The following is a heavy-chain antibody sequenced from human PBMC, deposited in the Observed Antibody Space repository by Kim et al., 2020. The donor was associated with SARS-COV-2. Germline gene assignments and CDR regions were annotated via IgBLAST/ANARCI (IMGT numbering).Heavy chain of an antibody. Sequence: GGSLRLSCAASGFTFSSYWMHWVRQAPGKGLVWVSRINSDGSSTSYADSVKGRFTISRDNAKNTLYLQMNSLRAEDTAVYYCVRETKGDFWSGYGTYNWFDPWGQGNLVTVSS. CDR3: VRETKGDFWSGYGTYNWFDP. D-gene: IGHD3-3*01. CDR2: INSDGSST. CDR1: GFTFSSYW. J-gene: IGHJ5*02. V-gene: IGHV3-74*01.